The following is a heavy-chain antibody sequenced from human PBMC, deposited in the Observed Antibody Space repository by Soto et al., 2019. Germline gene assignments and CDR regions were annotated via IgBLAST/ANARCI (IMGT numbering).Heavy chain of an antibody. Sequence: SVKVSCKASGGTFSSYAISWLRQAPGQGLEWMGGIIPIFGTANYAQKFQGRVTITADKSTSTAYMELSSLRSEDTAVYYCARESHYSYYAILTAPPGYHWFDPWGQGTLVTV. V-gene: IGHV1-69*06. D-gene: IGHD3-9*01. J-gene: IGHJ5*02. CDR3: ARESHYSYYAILTAPPGYHWFDP. CDR1: GGTFSSYA. CDR2: IIPIFGTA.